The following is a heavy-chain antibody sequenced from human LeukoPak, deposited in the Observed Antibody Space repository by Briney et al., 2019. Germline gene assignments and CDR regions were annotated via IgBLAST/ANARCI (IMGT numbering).Heavy chain of an antibody. V-gene: IGHV3-74*01. Sequence: GGSLRLSCAASGFTFSGYWMHWVRQAPGKGLVWVSRISSDGSSTNYADSVKGRFTISRDNANNSLYLQMNSLRAEDTAVYYCARDRGNQRGYYYYYMDVWGKGTTVTVSS. J-gene: IGHJ6*03. CDR2: ISSDGSST. CDR1: GFTFSGYW. CDR3: ARDRGNQRGYYYYYMDV. D-gene: IGHD1-14*01.